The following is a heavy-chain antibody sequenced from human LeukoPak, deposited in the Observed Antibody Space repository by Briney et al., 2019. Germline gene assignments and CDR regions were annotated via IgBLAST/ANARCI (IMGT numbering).Heavy chain of an antibody. Sequence: GGSLRLSCAASGFTFSSYWMNWARQAPGKGLEWVASINHNGNVNYYVDSVKGRFTISRDNSKNTLYLQMNSLRAEDTAVYYCARGWTSDWFDPWGQGTLVTVSS. CDR3: ARGWTSDWFDP. D-gene: IGHD1-1*01. CDR1: GFTFSSYW. J-gene: IGHJ5*02. V-gene: IGHV3-7*03. CDR2: INHNGNVN.